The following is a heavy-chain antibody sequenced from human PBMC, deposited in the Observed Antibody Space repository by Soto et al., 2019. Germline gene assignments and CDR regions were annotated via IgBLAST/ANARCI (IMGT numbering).Heavy chain of an antibody. Sequence: GGSLRLSCAASGFTFSSYGMHWVRQAPGKGLEWVAVIWYDGSNKYYADSVKGRFTISRDNSKNTLYLQMNSLRAEDTAVYYCARDRYYSGSGDYYGMDVWGQGTTVTVSS. CDR2: IWYDGSNK. CDR1: GFTFSSYG. J-gene: IGHJ6*02. V-gene: IGHV3-33*01. D-gene: IGHD3-10*01. CDR3: ARDRYYSGSGDYYGMDV.